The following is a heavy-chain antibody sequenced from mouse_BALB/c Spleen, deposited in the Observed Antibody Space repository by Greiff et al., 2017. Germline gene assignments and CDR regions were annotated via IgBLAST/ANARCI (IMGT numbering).Heavy chain of an antibody. Sequence: EVQLVESGPGLVKPSQSLSLTCTVTGYSITSDYAWNWIRQFPGNKLEWMGYISYSGSTSYNPSLKSRISITRDTSKNQFFLQLNSVTTEDTATYYCARGAYYYYWYFDVWGAGTTVTVSS. CDR1: GYSITSDYA. J-gene: IGHJ1*01. D-gene: IGHD1-1*02. CDR2: ISYSGST. CDR3: ARGAYYYYWYFDV. V-gene: IGHV3-2*02.